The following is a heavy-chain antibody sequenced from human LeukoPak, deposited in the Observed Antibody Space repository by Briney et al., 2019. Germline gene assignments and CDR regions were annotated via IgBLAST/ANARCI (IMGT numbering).Heavy chain of an antibody. Sequence: PSETLSLTCTVPGGSISSYYWSWIRQPPGKGLEWIGYIYYSGSTNYNPSLKSRVTISVDTSKNQFSLKLSSVTAADAAVYYCAKEGAAPGPDFDHWGQGTLVIVSS. CDR2: IYYSGST. CDR3: AKEGAAPGPDFDH. D-gene: IGHD6-13*01. J-gene: IGHJ4*02. CDR1: GGSISSYY. V-gene: IGHV4-59*12.